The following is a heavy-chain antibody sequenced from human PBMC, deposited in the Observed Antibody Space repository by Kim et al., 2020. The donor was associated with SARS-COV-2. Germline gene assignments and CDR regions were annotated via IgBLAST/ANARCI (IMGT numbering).Heavy chain of an antibody. V-gene: IGHV3-23*01. Sequence: GGSLRLSCAASGFTFSSYAMSWVRQAPGKGLEWVSAISGSGGSTYYADSVKGRFTISRDNSKNTLYLQMNSLRAEDTAVYYCANSGSDHLLWFGELLSNGWGQGTLVTVSS. CDR1: GFTFSSYA. J-gene: IGHJ4*02. CDR3: ANSGSDHLLWFGELLSNG. CDR2: ISGSGGST. D-gene: IGHD3-10*01.